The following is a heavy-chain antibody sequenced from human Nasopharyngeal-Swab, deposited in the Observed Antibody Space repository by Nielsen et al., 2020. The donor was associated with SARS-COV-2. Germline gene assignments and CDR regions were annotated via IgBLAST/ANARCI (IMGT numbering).Heavy chain of an antibody. Sequence: ASAKVSCKVSGYTLTELSMHWVRQAPGKGLEWMGGFDPEDAETIYAQKFKGRVTMTEDTSTDTAYMELSSLRSEDTAVYYCATAPALPHHQSNWFDPWGQGTLVTVSS. CDR3: ATAPALPHHQSNWFDP. J-gene: IGHJ5*02. D-gene: IGHD1-14*01. CDR1: GYTLTELS. CDR2: FDPEDAET. V-gene: IGHV1-24*01.